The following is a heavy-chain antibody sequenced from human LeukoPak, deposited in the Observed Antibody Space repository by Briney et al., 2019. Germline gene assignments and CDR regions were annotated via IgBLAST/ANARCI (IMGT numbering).Heavy chain of an antibody. CDR2: ISGSGGST. CDR3: AKDRGFGEYFPFFY. CDR1: GFAFSTYA. J-gene: IGHJ4*02. D-gene: IGHD3-10*01. Sequence: GGSLRLSCAASGFAFSTYAMSWIRQTPAKGLEWVSAISGSGGSTYYADSVKGRFTISRDNSKNTLYLQMNSLRAEDTAVYYCAKDRGFGEYFPFFYWGQGTLVIVSS. V-gene: IGHV3-23*01.